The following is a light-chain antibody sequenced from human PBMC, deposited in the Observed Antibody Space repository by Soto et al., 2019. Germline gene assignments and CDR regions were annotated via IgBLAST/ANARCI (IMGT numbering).Light chain of an antibody. CDR3: QQRSNWPF. V-gene: IGKV3-11*01. CDR1: QRVSNK. Sequence: ELVMTQSAATRSVSPVERVTLSWRASQRVSNKLGWYQHKPGQAPRLLIYDTSTRAAGTPARFTGSGSGTDFTLTISSLEPEDFAVYYCQQRSNWPFFGQGTRLEI. J-gene: IGKJ5*01. CDR2: DTS.